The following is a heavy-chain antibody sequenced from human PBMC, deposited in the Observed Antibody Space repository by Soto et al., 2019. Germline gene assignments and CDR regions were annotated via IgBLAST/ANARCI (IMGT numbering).Heavy chain of an antibody. J-gene: IGHJ5*02. V-gene: IGHV1-69*06. CDR1: GGTFLSYA. Sequence: GASVKVSCKASGGTFLSYAISWVRQAPGQGLEWMGGIIPRFDTANYAQKFQGRVTITADRSTSTAYMELFSLRSEDAAVYYCATQIASAGTRSKLDPWGQGTLVTVSS. D-gene: IGHD6-13*01. CDR2: IIPRFDTA. CDR3: ATQIASAGTRSKLDP.